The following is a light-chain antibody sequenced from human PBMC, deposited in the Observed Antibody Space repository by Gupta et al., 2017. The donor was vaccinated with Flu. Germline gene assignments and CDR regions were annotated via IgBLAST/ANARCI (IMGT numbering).Light chain of an antibody. J-gene: IGLJ3*02. CDR1: SGSVSTSYY. Sequence: TVTLTCGLSSGSVSTSYYPSWYQQNPGQAPRTLIYSTNTRSSGVPERFSGSILGNKAALTITGAQAVDESDYYCVLYMGSGIWVFGGGTKLTVL. CDR3: VLYMGSGIWV. CDR2: STN. V-gene: IGLV8-61*01.